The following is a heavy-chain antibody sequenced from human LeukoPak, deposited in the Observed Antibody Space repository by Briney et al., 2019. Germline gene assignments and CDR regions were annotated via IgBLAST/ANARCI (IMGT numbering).Heavy chain of an antibody. D-gene: IGHD6-13*01. V-gene: IGHV3-30*18. CDR2: VSYDETNK. Sequence: PGGSLRLSCAASASTFSNDAIHWVRQAPGKGLEWVAVVSYDETNKYYADSVKGRFTISRDNSKNTLYLQMNSLRAEDTAVYYCAKIAAAIFDYWGQGTLVTVSS. CDR1: ASTFSNDA. CDR3: AKIAAAIFDY. J-gene: IGHJ4*02.